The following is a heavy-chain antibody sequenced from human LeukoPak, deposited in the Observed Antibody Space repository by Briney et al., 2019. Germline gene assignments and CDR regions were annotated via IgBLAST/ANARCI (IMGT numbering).Heavy chain of an antibody. D-gene: IGHD3-16*01. J-gene: IGHJ4*02. V-gene: IGHV3-48*03. CDR2: ISSSGSTI. Sequence: QAGGSLRLSCAASGFSFSSYEMNWVRQAPGKGLEWVSYISSSGSTIYYADSVKGRFTISRDNAKNSLSLQMNSLRAEDTAIYFCARDWASPRAYFDSWGQGTLVTVSS. CDR1: GFSFSSYE. CDR3: ARDWASPRAYFDS.